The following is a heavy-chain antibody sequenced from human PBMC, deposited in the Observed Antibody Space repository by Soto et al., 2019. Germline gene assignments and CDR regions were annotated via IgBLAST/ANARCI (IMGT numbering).Heavy chain of an antibody. J-gene: IGHJ4*02. V-gene: IGHV3-74*01. CDR3: ARDLRAANH. CDR2: INTDGNTI. CDR1: GFTFSNYW. D-gene: IGHD2-15*01. Sequence: EVQLVESGGGLVQPGGSLRLSCAASGFTFSNYWMHWVRQAPGKGLEWVARINTDGNTISHADSVKGRFSVSRDNAKNTLYMQMNRLRAEDTAIYYCARDLRAANHWGQGTPVTVS.